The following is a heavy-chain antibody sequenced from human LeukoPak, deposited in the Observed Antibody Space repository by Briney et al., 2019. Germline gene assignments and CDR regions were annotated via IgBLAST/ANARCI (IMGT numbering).Heavy chain of an antibody. CDR1: GYTFTNHG. V-gene: IGHV1-18*01. CDR2: ISASNGNT. CDR3: ARAWVMVTSHLDF. D-gene: IGHD2-21*02. Sequence: AASVKVSCKASGYTFTNHGVTWVRQAPGQGLEWMGWISASNGNTNYAQKFQGRVTMTTDTSTSTAYMELRSLKSDDTAVYYCARAWVMVTSHLDFWGQGTLVTVSS. J-gene: IGHJ4*02.